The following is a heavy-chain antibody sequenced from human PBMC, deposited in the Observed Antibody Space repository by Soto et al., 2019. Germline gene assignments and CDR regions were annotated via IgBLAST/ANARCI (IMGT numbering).Heavy chain of an antibody. J-gene: IGHJ6*02. CDR2: IIPIFGTA. CDR3: ARVLLGYCSSTSCQGGMDV. V-gene: IGHV1-69*13. CDR1: GGTFSSYA. D-gene: IGHD2-2*01. Sequence: GASVKVSCKASGGTFSSYAISWVRQAPGQGLEWMGGIIPIFGTANYAQKFQGRVTITADESTSTAYMGLSSLRSEDTAVYYCARVLLGYCSSTSCQGGMDVWGQGTTVTVSS.